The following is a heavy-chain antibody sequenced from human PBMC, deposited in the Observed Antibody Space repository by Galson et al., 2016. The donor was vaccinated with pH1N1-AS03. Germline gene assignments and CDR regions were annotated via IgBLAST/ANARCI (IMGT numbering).Heavy chain of an antibody. D-gene: IGHD3-16*01. CDR3: AREPWGSTQGEY. CDR1: GFSFSASW. V-gene: IGHV3-7*03. CDR2: IRQDGSEK. J-gene: IGHJ4*02. Sequence: SLRLSCAASGFSFSASWMSWVRQAPGKGLEWVANIRQDGSEKYYVDSVEGRFTISRDNAKSSLYLQMNSLRDEDRAVYYCAREPWGSTQGEYWGQGTLVTVSS.